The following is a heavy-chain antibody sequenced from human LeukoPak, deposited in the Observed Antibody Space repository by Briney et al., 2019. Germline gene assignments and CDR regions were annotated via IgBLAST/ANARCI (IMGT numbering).Heavy chain of an antibody. J-gene: IGHJ3*02. Sequence: PSETLSLTCTESGGSIGSSRYYWGWIRQPPGKGLEWLGSIYTSGSTNYNPSLKSRVTMSVDTSNNQFSLKLSSVTAADTAVYYCARVLRGDIAVADDAFDIWGQGTMVTVSS. CDR1: GGSIGSSRYY. CDR2: IYTSGST. CDR3: ARVLRGDIAVADDAFDI. V-gene: IGHV4-39*07. D-gene: IGHD6-19*01.